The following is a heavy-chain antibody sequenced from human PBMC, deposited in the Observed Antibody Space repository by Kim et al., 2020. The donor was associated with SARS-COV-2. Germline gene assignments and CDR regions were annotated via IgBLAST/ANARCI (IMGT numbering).Heavy chain of an antibody. V-gene: IGHV3-23*01. D-gene: IGHD3-10*01. CDR1: GFTFTTYA. CDR3: AKGAYYYTSGSSENWFDP. CDR2: ISGSGGST. Sequence: GGSLRLSCAASGFTFTTYAMSWVRQAPGKGLEWVSVISGSGGSTYHANSVKGRFTVSRDNSKNTLYLQMNSLRVEDTAVYYCAKGAYYYTSGSSENWFDPCGQGTLVTVSS. J-gene: IGHJ5*02.